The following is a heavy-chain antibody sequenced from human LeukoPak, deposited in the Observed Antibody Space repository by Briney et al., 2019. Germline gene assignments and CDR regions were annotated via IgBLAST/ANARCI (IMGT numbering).Heavy chain of an antibody. CDR2: IYHSGST. J-gene: IGHJ4*02. Sequence: ASQTLSLTCAVPGGSISSGGYSWSWIRQPPGKGLEWIGYIYHSGSTYYNPSLKSRVTISVDRSKNQFSLKLSSVTAADTAVYYCARAPRTKGIAAAGTGNYFDYWGQGTLVTVPS. D-gene: IGHD6-13*01. V-gene: IGHV4-30-2*01. CDR3: ARAPRTKGIAAAGTGNYFDY. CDR1: GGSISSGGYS.